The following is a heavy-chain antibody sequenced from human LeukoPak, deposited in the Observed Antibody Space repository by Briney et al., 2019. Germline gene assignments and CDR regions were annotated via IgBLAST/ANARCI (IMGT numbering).Heavy chain of an antibody. D-gene: IGHD6-13*01. J-gene: IGHJ4*02. CDR1: GYTFTGYY. CDR2: INPNSGGT. Sequence: ASVKVSCKASGYTFTGYYVHWVRQAPGQGLEWMGWINPNSGGTNYAQKFQGRVTMTRDTSISTAYMELSRLRSDDTAVYYCARARYSSSWFGSNWGQGTLVTVSS. CDR3: ARARYSSSWFGSN. V-gene: IGHV1-2*02.